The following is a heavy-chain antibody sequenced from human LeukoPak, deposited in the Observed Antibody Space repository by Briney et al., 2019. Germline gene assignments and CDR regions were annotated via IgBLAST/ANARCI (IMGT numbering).Heavy chain of an antibody. CDR2: INPSGGST. Sequence: ASVKVSCKASGYTFTSYYMHWVRQAPGQGLEWMGIINPSGGSTSYAQKFQGRVTMTRDTSTSTVYMELSSLRSEDTAVYYCARGRAYYDFWSDVLDVWGQGTTVTVS. D-gene: IGHD3-3*01. J-gene: IGHJ6*02. V-gene: IGHV1-46*01. CDR3: ARGRAYYDFWSDVLDV. CDR1: GYTFTSYY.